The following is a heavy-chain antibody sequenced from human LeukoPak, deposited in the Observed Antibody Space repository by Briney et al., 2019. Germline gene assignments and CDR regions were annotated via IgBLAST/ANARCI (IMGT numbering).Heavy chain of an antibody. CDR3: ARGPPRFGETY. D-gene: IGHD3-10*01. CDR2: INSDGSST. V-gene: IGHV3-74*01. CDR1: GFTFSSYW. J-gene: IGHJ4*02. Sequence: GGSLRLSCAASGFTFSSYWMHWVRQAPGKGLAWVSRINSDGSSTSYADPVKGRFTISRDNAKNTLYLQMNSLRAEDTAVYYCARGPPRFGETYWGQGTLVTVSS.